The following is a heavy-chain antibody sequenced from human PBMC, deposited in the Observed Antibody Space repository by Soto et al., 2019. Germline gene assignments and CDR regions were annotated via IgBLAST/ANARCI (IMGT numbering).Heavy chain of an antibody. D-gene: IGHD3-22*01. CDR1: GFTFSSYS. CDR3: ARDAPRPPSGLFDY. CDR2: ISSSSSTI. V-gene: IGHV3-48*02. J-gene: IGHJ4*02. Sequence: EVQLVESGGGLVQPGGSLRLSCAASGFTFSSYSMNWVRQAPGKGLEWVSYISSSSSTIYYADSVKGRFTISRDNAKNSLYLQMNSLRDEDPAVYYCARDAPRPPSGLFDYWGQGNLVTVSS.